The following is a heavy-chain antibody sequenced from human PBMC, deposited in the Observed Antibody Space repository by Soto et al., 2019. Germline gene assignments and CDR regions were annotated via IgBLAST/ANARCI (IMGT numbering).Heavy chain of an antibody. CDR2: ISDSGERT. D-gene: IGHD3-16*02. CDR1: GFTLSMSA. Sequence: EVQLMESGGGLVQPGGSLRLSCAGSGFTLSMSAVSWVRQAPGKGLEWVSYISDSGERTYYADAVKGRFTNSRDRSKITVAVQMNTLRAEDTALYYCGKERENIVKAGEAFDVWGQGTMVTVSS. V-gene: IGHV3-23*01. J-gene: IGHJ3*01. CDR3: GKERENIVKAGEAFDV.